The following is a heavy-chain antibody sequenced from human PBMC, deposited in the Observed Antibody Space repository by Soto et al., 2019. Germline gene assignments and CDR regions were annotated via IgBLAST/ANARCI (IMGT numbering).Heavy chain of an antibody. CDR2: ISAYNGNT. D-gene: IGHD2-2*01. V-gene: IGHV1-18*04. J-gene: IGHJ5*02. CDR1: GYTFTSYG. Sequence: GASVKVSCKASGYTFTSYGISWVRQAPGQGLEWMGWISAYNGNTNYAQKLQGRVTMTTDTSTSTAYMELRSLRSDDTAVYYCARDSLGYCSSTSCAEKVWFDPWGQGTLVTVSS. CDR3: ARDSLGYCSSTSCAEKVWFDP.